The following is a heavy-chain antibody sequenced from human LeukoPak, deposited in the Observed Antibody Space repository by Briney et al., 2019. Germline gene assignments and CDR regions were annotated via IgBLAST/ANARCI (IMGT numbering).Heavy chain of an antibody. Sequence: SETLSLTCNVSGGSISSTSYYWGWIRQPPGKGLEWIGSMYYSGSTYYNPSLKSRVTISVDTPKNQFSLRLSSVTAADTAVYYCASDFSGRYCHFDYWGQGTLVTVSS. V-gene: IGHV4-39*01. CDR1: GGSISSTSYY. CDR2: MYYSGST. J-gene: IGHJ4*02. CDR3: ASDFSGRYCHFDY. D-gene: IGHD1-26*01.